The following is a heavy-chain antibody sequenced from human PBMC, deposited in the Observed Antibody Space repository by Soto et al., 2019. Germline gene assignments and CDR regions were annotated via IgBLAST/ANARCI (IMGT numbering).Heavy chain of an antibody. CDR3: AREGQAPYYYYGMDV. J-gene: IGHJ6*02. V-gene: IGHV1-69*05. Sequence: SVKVSCKASGGTFSSYAISWVRQAPGQGLEWMGGIIPIFGTANYAQKFQGRVTMTTDTSTSTAHMELRSLRSDDTAVYYCAREGQAPYYYYGMDVWGQGTAVTVSS. CDR1: GGTFSSYA. CDR2: IIPIFGTA.